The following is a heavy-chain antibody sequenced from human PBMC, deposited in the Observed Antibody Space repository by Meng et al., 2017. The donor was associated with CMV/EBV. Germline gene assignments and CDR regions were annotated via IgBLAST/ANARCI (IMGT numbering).Heavy chain of an antibody. D-gene: IGHD4-11*01. J-gene: IGHJ6*02. Sequence: SGPTLVKPLQTLTLTCAFSGFSLSTSGMRVSWVRQPPGKALEWLALIDWDDDKYYSTSLKTRLTISKDTSKNQVVLTMTNMDPVDTATYYCARIHSNYGPYGMDVWGQGTTVTVSS. CDR1: GFSLSTSGMR. CDR3: ARIHSNYGPYGMDV. V-gene: IGHV2-70*20. CDR2: IDWDDDK.